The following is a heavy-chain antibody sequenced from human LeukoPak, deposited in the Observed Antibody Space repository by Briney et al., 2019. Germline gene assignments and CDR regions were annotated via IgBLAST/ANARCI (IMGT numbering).Heavy chain of an antibody. V-gene: IGHV1-18*01. D-gene: IGHD6-13*01. Sequence: ASVKVSFKASGYTFTSYGITWVRQAPGQGLEWMGWISAYNGNTNYAQKLQGRVTMTTDTSTSTAYMELRSLRSDDTAVYYCARGGGAAADYSYYYMDVWGKGTTVTVSS. CDR3: ARGGGAAADYSYYYMDV. J-gene: IGHJ6*03. CDR1: GYTFTSYG. CDR2: ISAYNGNT.